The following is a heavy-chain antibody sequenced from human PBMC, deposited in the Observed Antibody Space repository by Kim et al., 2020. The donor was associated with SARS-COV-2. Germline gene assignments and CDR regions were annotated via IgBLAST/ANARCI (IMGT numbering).Heavy chain of an antibody. V-gene: IGHV6-1*01. CDR2: TYYMSRWYN. CDR3: ARDMVGGGYHGLDV. D-gene: IGHD1-26*01. Sequence: SQTLSLTCAISGDSVSSNSATWTWIRQSPSRGLEWLGRTYYMSRWYNDYAVSVKSRITINPDTSKNQFSLQLNSVTPEDTAVYYCARDMVGGGYHGLDVWGQGTTVTVSS. J-gene: IGHJ6*02. CDR1: GDSVSSNSAT.